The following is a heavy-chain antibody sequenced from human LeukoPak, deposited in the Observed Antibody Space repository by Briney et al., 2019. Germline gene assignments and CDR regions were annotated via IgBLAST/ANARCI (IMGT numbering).Heavy chain of an antibody. CDR3: AGGVGASHFDY. D-gene: IGHD1-26*01. CDR1: GVTFSTYW. J-gene: IGHJ4*02. V-gene: IGHV3-7*04. Sequence: GGSLRLSCAASGVTFSTYWMSWVRQAPGKGLEWVAIIKQDGTEKYYVDSVKGRFTISRDNAENSLCLQMNSLRAEDTAVYYCAGGVGASHFDYWGQGTLVTVSS. CDR2: IKQDGTEK.